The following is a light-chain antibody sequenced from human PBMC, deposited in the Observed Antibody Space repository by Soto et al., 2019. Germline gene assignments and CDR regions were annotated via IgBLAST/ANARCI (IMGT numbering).Light chain of an antibody. J-gene: IGKJ4*01. V-gene: IGKV1-33*01. Sequence: DIQMTQSPSSLSASVGDRVTITCQASQDISNYLNWYQQKPGKAPKLLIYDASNLETGVPSRFSGSGSGTDFTFTISSLQPEDTATYYCQQYDNLPLTFGGGT. CDR3: QQYDNLPLT. CDR2: DAS. CDR1: QDISNY.